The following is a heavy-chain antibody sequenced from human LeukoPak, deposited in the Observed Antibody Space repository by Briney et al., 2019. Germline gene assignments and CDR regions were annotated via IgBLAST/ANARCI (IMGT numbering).Heavy chain of an antibody. J-gene: IGHJ6*03. CDR3: ARLPEYYYDSSGYYNGNYYYMDV. D-gene: IGHD3-22*01. CDR2: IDSDGSRI. Sequence: GGSLRLSCEGSGFTFSTSWMHWVRQAPGKGLVWVSRIDSDGSRITYADSVKGRFTISRDNAKNSLYLQMNSLRAEDTAVYYCARLPEYYYDSSGYYNGNYYYMDVWGKGTTVTVSS. CDR1: GFTFSTSW. V-gene: IGHV3-74*03.